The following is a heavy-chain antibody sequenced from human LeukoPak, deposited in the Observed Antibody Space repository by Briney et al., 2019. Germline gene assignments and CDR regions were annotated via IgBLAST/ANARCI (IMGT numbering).Heavy chain of an antibody. CDR3: ARWDDSAWAFGT. Sequence: SETLSLTCTVSGGSISSYYWSWIRQPPGKGLEWIGYIYYSGSTNYNPSLKSRVAISVDTSKNQFSLKLSSVTAADTAVYYCARWDDSAWAFGTWGPGTLVTVSS. V-gene: IGHV4-59*01. CDR1: GGSISSYY. J-gene: IGHJ5*02. CDR2: IYYSGST. D-gene: IGHD6-19*01.